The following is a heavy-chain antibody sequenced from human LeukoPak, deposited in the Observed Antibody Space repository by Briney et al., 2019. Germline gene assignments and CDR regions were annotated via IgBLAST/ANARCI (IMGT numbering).Heavy chain of an antibody. V-gene: IGHV4-4*02. Sequence: SGTLSLTCAVSGGSISSSNWWSWVRQPPGKGLEWIGNIYYSGSTYYNPSLKSRVTISVDTSKNQFSLKLSSVTAADTAVYYCARRRDYYDSSGYLVHDAFDIWGQGTMVTVSS. CDR3: ARRRDYYDSSGYLVHDAFDI. CDR1: GGSISSSNW. D-gene: IGHD3-22*01. J-gene: IGHJ3*02. CDR2: IYYSGST.